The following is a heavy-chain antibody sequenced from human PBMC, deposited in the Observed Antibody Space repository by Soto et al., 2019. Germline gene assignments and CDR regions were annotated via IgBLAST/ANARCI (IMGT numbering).Heavy chain of an antibody. CDR3: ARKGDPTNWGSGNAFDI. V-gene: IGHV3-30-3*01. D-gene: IGHD7-27*01. CDR2: ISYDGSHK. CDR1: GFTFTNYA. Sequence: QVQLVESGGGVVQPGRPLRLSCAASGFTFTNYAIHWVRQAPGKGLEWVAVISYDGSHKYYADSVKGRFTISRDNSKDTLYLQQNSLRVEDTAVYYCARKGDPTNWGSGNAFDIWGQGTMVTVSS. J-gene: IGHJ3*02.